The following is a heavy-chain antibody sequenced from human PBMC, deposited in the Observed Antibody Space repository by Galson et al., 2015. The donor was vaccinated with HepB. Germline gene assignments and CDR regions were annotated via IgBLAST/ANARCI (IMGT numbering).Heavy chain of an antibody. CDR1: GYIFATYF. D-gene: IGHD2-2*01. CDR2: IDPSNAAT. CDR3: AREAPGTLYFDY. J-gene: IGHJ4*02. Sequence: SVKVSCKASGYIFATYFLHWVRQAPGQGLEYVGMIDPSNAATNFAQRFQGRVTMTRDTSTNTVYMDLSGLTSEGTAVYYCAREAPGTLYFDYWGQGTLVTVSS. V-gene: IGHV1-46*03.